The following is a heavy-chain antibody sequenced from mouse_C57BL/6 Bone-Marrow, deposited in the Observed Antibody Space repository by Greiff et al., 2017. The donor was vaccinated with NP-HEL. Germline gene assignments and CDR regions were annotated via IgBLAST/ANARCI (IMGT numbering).Heavy chain of an antibody. D-gene: IGHD1-1*01. J-gene: IGHJ4*01. CDR1: GFTFSSYA. V-gene: IGHV5-4*01. CDR3: AKEGPRYFGSSYYAMYY. Sequence: EVMLVESGGGLVKPGGSLKLSCAASGFTFSSYAMSWVRQTPEKRLEWVATISDGGSYTYYPDNVKGRFTITRDNAKNNQYLQMGQLKCEETAKDYGAKEGPRYFGSSYYAMYYWGQGTSVTVTA. CDR2: ISDGGSYT.